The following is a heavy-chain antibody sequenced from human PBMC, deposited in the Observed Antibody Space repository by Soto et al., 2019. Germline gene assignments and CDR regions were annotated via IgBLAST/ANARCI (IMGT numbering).Heavy chain of an antibody. V-gene: IGHV1-18*01. Sequence: ASVKVSCKASGYSFTRYGIAWARQAPGQGLEWMGWIKTYNGNTNYAQNLQGSVTLTTDTSTSTAYMELRSLRSDDTAVYYCARLTMAQDAFDIWGQGTMVTVSS. CDR2: IKTYNGNT. D-gene: IGHD3-10*01. CDR3: ARLTMAQDAFDI. CDR1: GYSFTRYG. J-gene: IGHJ3*02.